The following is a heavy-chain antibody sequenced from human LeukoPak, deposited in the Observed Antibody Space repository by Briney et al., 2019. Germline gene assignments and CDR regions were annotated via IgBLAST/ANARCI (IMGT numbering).Heavy chain of an antibody. CDR2: ISWNSGSI. CDR1: GFTFDDYA. J-gene: IGHJ4*02. Sequence: GGSLRLSCAASGFTFDDYAMHWVRQAPGKGLEWVSGISWNSGSIGYADSVKGRFTISRDNAKNSLYLQMNSLRAEDTAVYYCAREQQLVPDYWGQGTLVTVSS. CDR3: AREQQLVPDY. V-gene: IGHV3-9*01. D-gene: IGHD6-13*01.